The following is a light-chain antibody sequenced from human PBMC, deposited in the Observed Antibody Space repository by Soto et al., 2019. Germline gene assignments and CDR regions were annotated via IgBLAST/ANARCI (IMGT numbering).Light chain of an antibody. V-gene: IGLV1-44*01. CDR3: AAWDDSLIGYV. CDR2: NNN. J-gene: IGLJ1*01. Sequence: QSVLTQPPSTSGTPGQRVTISCSGSSSNIGSNTVSWCQQLPGTAPKPLIYNNNQRPSGVPDRFSGSKSGTSAPLAISGLQSEDEADYYCAAWDDSLIGYVFGTGTKVTVL. CDR1: SSNIGSNT.